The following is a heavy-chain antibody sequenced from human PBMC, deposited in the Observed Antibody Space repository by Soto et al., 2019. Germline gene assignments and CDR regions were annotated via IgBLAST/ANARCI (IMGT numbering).Heavy chain of an antibody. CDR2: SRNKNNNFST. Sequence: VGSLRLSCAASGFRFSDFYMDWVRQAPGKGLEWVGRSRNKNNNFSTQYAASVEGRFTISRHDSQNILFLQMSSLTVEDTAIYYCALNYYGLDVLGQGATVTVSS. CDR1: GFRFSDFY. J-gene: IGHJ6*02. V-gene: IGHV3-72*01. CDR3: ALNYYGLDV.